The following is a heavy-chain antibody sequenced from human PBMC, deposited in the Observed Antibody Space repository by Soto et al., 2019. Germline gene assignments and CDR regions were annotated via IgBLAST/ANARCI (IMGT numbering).Heavy chain of an antibody. CDR3: ACCPPRDLPDY. Sequence: SETLSLTCTVSGGSISSYYWSWIRQPPGKGLEWIGYIYYSGSTNYNPSLKSRVTISVDTSKNQFSLKLSSVTAADTAVYYCACCPPRDLPDYRGRGTVVPVSS. CDR2: IYYSGST. V-gene: IGHV4-59*01. CDR1: GGSISSYY. J-gene: IGHJ4*02.